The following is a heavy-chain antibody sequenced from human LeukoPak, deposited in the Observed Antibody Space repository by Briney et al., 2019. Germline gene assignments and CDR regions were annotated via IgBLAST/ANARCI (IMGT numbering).Heavy chain of an antibody. V-gene: IGHV3-30*02. CDR2: IRYDGSNK. Sequence: GRSLRLSCAASGFTFSSYGMHWVRQAPGKGLEWVAFIRYDGSNKYYADSVKGRFTISRDNSKNTLYLQMNSLRAEDTAVYYCAKEVQDYFDYWGQGTLVTVSS. CDR3: AKEVQDYFDY. CDR1: GFTFSSYG. J-gene: IGHJ4*02. D-gene: IGHD1-1*01.